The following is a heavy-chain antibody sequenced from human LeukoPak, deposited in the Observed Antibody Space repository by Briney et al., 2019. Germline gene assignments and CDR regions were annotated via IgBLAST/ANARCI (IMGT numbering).Heavy chain of an antibody. CDR2: IYSGGST. J-gene: IGHJ4*02. Sequence: GGSLRLPCAASGFTVSRNYMSWVRQAPGKGLEWVSVIYSGGSTYYADSVKGRFTISRDNSKNTLYLQMNSLRAEDTAVYYCASPYSSGWYSFDYWGQGTLVTVSS. CDR1: GFTVSRNY. V-gene: IGHV3-66*01. CDR3: ASPYSSGWYSFDY. D-gene: IGHD6-19*01.